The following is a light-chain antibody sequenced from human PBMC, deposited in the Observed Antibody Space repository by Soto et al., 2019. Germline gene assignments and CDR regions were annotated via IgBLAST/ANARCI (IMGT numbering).Light chain of an antibody. CDR2: DVS. V-gene: IGLV2-14*01. J-gene: IGLJ2*01. Sequence: QSALTQPASVAGSPGQSITISCTGTSSEVGGYNYVSWYQQHPGKAPKLMIYDVSNRPSGVSNRFSGSKSGNTASRTISGRQAEDEADYYCSSYTISSTLVVFGGGTQLTVL. CDR1: SSEVGGYNY. CDR3: SSYTISSTLVV.